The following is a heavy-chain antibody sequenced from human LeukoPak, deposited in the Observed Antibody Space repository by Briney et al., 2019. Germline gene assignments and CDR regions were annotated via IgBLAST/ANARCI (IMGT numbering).Heavy chain of an antibody. Sequence: ASVTVSCKASRYTFTGYYIHWVRQAPGQGLEWMGWINPNSGGTNYAQKFQDRVTMTRDTSISTAYMELSRLRSDDTAVYYCARAEGWTLYHMDVWGKGTTVTVSS. CDR3: ARAEGWTLYHMDV. CDR1: RYTFTGYY. J-gene: IGHJ6*03. V-gene: IGHV1-2*02. D-gene: IGHD2-15*01. CDR2: INPNSGGT.